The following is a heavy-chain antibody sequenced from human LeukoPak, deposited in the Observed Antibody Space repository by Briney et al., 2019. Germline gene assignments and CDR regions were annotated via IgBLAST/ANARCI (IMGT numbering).Heavy chain of an antibody. Sequence: SETLSLTCTVSGGSISSSSYYWSWIRQPPGKGLEWIGSIYYSGSTYYNPSLKSRVTISVDTSKNQFSLKLSSVTAADTAVYYCARFSGQGATIDYFDYWGQGTLVTVSS. V-gene: IGHV4-39*07. CDR3: ARFSGQGATIDYFDY. CDR1: GGSISSSSYY. D-gene: IGHD5-12*01. CDR2: IYYSGST. J-gene: IGHJ4*02.